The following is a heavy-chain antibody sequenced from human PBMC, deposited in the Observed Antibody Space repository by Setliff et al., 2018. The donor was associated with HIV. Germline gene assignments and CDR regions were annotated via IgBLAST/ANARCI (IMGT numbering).Heavy chain of an antibody. CDR3: ASLAIQYYNFWSGYLGDYYNMDV. CDR2: INGNGGNT. D-gene: IGHD3-3*01. J-gene: IGHJ6*03. V-gene: IGHV3-20*04. CDR1: GFIFDDYD. Sequence: PSETLRLSCAASGFIFDDYDMSWVRQVPGKGLEWVSGINGNGGNTGYADSVKGRFTISRDNAKNFLYLQMNSLRAEDTALYYCASLAIQYYNFWSGYLGDYYNMDVWGKGTTVTVSS.